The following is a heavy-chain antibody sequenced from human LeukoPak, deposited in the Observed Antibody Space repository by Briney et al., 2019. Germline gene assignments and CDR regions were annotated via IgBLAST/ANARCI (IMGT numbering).Heavy chain of an antibody. D-gene: IGHD5-12*01. CDR1: GYTFTGYY. CDR2: INPNSGGT. V-gene: IGHV1-2*02. CDR3: ARDPGYSGYDTGRYYYYYMDV. Sequence: GASVKVSCKASGYTFTGYYMHWVRQAPGQGLEWMGWINPNSGGTNYAQKFQGRVTMTRDTSISTAYMELSRLRSDDTAVYYCARDPGYSGYDTGRYYYYYMDVWGKGTTVTISS. J-gene: IGHJ6*03.